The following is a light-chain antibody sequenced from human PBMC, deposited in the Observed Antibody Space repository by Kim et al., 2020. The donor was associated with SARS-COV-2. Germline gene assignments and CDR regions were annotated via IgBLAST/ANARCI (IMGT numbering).Light chain of an antibody. CDR2: AVS. CDR1: TSDVGGYNY. J-gene: IGLJ1*01. V-gene: IGLV2-14*01. CDR3: SSYTSTPTYV. Sequence: QSALTQPASVSGSPGQSITISCTGTTSDVGGYNYVSWYQQHQGKAPKLFIYAVSKRPSGVSNRFSGSKSANTASLTISGLQAEDEADYYCSSYTSTPTYVFGTGTKVTVL.